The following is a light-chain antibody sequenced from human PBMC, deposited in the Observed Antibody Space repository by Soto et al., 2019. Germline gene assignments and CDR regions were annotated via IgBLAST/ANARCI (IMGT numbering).Light chain of an antibody. Sequence: DIVLTQSPATLSLSPGERATLSCRASQSVNIYLAWYQQKPGQAPRLLIYDASNRATGIPARFSGSGSETDFTLTISSLEPEDFAVYYCQQRRSWPITFGQGTRLEIK. CDR1: QSVNIY. J-gene: IGKJ5*01. V-gene: IGKV3-11*01. CDR2: DAS. CDR3: QQRRSWPIT.